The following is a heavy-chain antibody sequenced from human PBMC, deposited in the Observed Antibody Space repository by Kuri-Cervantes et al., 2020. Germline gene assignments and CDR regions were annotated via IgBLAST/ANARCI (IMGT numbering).Heavy chain of an antibody. V-gene: IGHV3-23*01. D-gene: IGHD6-19*01. Sequence: GESLKISCAASGFTFSNAWMSWVRQAPGKGLEWVSAISGSGGSTYYADSVKGRFTISRDNSKNTLYLQMNSLRAEDTAVYYCAKDRVGSGWGDWGQGTLVTVSS. CDR1: GFTFSNAW. J-gene: IGHJ4*02. CDR3: AKDRVGSGWGD. CDR2: ISGSGGST.